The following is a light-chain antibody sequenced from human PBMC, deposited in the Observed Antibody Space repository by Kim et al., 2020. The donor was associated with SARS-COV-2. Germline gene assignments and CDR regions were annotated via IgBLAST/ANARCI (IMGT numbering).Light chain of an antibody. Sequence: GHAVTISCTGTDSDVGCYESVSWYQQHPGKAPKLVIFDVKKVPSGVTDRFYGSKSGTTASLTIYRLQAEDEADYFCCSYAGSYTWVFGGGTQLTVL. CDR2: DVK. CDR3: CSYAGSYTWV. CDR1: DSDVGCYES. V-gene: IGLV2-11*01. J-gene: IGLJ3*02.